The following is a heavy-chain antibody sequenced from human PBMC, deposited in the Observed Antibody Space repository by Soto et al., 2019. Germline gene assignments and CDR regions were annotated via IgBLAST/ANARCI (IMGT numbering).Heavy chain of an antibody. J-gene: IGHJ4*02. CDR1: AHSFTGYY. CDR3: ARGAQASGSWHFDY. CDR2: INHRGST. V-gene: IGHV4-34*01. D-gene: IGHD6-13*01. Sequence: PETLSLTCVFYAHSFTGYYWSWIRPPQGKRLEWIGEINHRGSTKNNPSLKSRVTMSVDTSKNQFSLKLSSVTAADTAVYYCARGAQASGSWHFDYWGQGTLVTVSS.